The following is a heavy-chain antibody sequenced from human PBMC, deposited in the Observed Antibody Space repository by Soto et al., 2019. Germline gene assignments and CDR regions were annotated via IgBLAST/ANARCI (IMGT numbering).Heavy chain of an antibody. CDR1: GYTFTNCW. CDR3: ERISSALTSIQDFDY. J-gene: IGHJ4*02. Sequence: PGESLKISCQASGYTFTNCWIGWVRQMPGKGLEWMGIIYPGDSDAVYSPAFQGRVTLSVDRSLSTAYVEWSSLKASDTAMYYCERISSALTSIQDFDYWGQGTLVTVYS. V-gene: IGHV5-51*01. CDR2: IYPGDSDA. D-gene: IGHD2-21*02.